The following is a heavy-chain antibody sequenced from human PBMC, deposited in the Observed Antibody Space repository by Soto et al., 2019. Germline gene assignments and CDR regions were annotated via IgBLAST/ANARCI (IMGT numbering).Heavy chain of an antibody. CDR2: IIPIFGTA. D-gene: IGHD1-26*01. CDR3: ARHGYTGSGSYPGAIDY. Sequence: QVQLVQSGAEVKKPGSSVKVSCKASGGTFSSYAISWVRQAPGQGLEWMGGIIPIFGTANYAQKFQGRVTITADESTSTSYMELSSLRSEDTAVYYCARHGYTGSGSYPGAIDYWGQGTLVTVSS. J-gene: IGHJ4*02. CDR1: GGTFSSYA. V-gene: IGHV1-69*01.